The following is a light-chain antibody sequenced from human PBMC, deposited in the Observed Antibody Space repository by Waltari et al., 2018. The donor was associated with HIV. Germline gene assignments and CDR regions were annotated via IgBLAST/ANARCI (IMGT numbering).Light chain of an antibody. CDR2: TNN. CDR1: SSNIGSNA. CDR3: AAWDDSLSGVV. J-gene: IGLJ2*01. V-gene: IGLV1-44*01. Sequence: QSVLTQPPSASGTPGQRVTISCSGSSSNIGSNAVNWYQQLPRTAPKLLIYTNNQRPSGVPDRFSGSKSGTSASLAISGLQSEDEADYYCAAWDDSLSGVVFGGGTKLTVL.